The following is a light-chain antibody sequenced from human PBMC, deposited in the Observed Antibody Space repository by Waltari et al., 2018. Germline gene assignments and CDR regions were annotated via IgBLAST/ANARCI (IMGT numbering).Light chain of an antibody. Sequence: YVVTQPPSLSVAPGKTATLTCGGQNIETKSVNWYQQKPGQAPVLVMFYDRDRTAGIPDRVSGSNSGNTATLTITWVEDGDEADYHCQVWDDTTNSGVFGGGTRLTVL. CDR1: NIETKS. CDR2: YDR. V-gene: IGLV3-21*01. J-gene: IGLJ3*02. CDR3: QVWDDTTNSGV.